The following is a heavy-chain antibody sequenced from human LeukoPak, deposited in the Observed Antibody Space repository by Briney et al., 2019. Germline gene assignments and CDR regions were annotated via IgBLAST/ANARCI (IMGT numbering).Heavy chain of an antibody. Sequence: GGSLTLSCAASGFTVSSNYMSWVRQPPGKGLEWVSVIYNSGSTYYAASVQGRFTISRDNSKNTLYLQMNSLRAEDTAVYYYAKNLVAAISISMLSPMDVWGKGTTVTVSS. CDR2: IYNSGST. V-gene: IGHV3-53*01. D-gene: IGHD2-15*01. CDR1: GFTVSSNY. CDR3: AKNLVAAISISMLSPMDV. J-gene: IGHJ6*03.